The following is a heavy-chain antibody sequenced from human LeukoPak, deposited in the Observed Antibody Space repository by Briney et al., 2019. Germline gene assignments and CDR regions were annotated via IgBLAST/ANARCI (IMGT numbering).Heavy chain of an antibody. V-gene: IGHV3-23*01. CDR2: ISGSGGST. CDR3: AKDGDVDTAMVLDY. J-gene: IGHJ4*02. D-gene: IGHD5-18*01. Sequence: GGSLRLSCAASGFTFSSYAMSWVRQAPGKGLEWVSAISGSGGSTYCADSVKGRFTISRDNSKNTLYLQMNSLRAEDTAVYYCAKDGDVDTAMVLDYWGQGTLVTVSS. CDR1: GFTFSSYA.